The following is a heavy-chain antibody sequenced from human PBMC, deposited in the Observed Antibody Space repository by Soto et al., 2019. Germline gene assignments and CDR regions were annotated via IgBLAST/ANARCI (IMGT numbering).Heavy chain of an antibody. Sequence: SETLSLTCTVSGGSISSYYWSWIRQPPGKGLEWIGYIYYSGSTNYNPSLKSRVTISVDTSKNQFSLKLSSVTAADTAVYYCAIQGGYCSSTSCYDPQANWFDPWGQGTLVTVSS. CDR2: IYYSGST. D-gene: IGHD2-2*01. CDR1: GGSISSYY. CDR3: AIQGGYCSSTSCYDPQANWFDP. J-gene: IGHJ5*02. V-gene: IGHV4-59*01.